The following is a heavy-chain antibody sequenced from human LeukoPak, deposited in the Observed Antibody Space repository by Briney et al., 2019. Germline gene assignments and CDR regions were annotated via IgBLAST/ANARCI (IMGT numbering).Heavy chain of an antibody. V-gene: IGHV4-4*07. CDR3: ARGPNSSSWDY. Sequence: PSETLSLTCTVSGGSISSYYWSWIRQPAGKGLEWIGRIYTSGNTNYNPSLKSRVAMSVDTSKNQFSLKLSSVTAADTAVYYCARGPNSSSWDYWGQGTLVTVSS. J-gene: IGHJ4*02. CDR1: GGSISSYY. CDR2: IYTSGNT. D-gene: IGHD6-13*01.